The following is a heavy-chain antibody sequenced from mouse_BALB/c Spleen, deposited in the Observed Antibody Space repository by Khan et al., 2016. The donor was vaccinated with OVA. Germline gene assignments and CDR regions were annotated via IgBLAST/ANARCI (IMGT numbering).Heavy chain of an antibody. CDR1: GYTFSNSC. Sequence: QVQLQQSGAELMKPGASVKISCKATGYTFSNSCIEWVKQRPGHGLEWIGEILPGSGSSNYNEKFKGKATFTADTSSNTAYMQLSSLTSEDSDVYYCARYTNHGYFDVWGAGTTVTVSS. J-gene: IGHJ1*01. CDR3: ARYTNHGYFDV. D-gene: IGHD1-1*01. V-gene: IGHV1-9*01. CDR2: ILPGSGSS.